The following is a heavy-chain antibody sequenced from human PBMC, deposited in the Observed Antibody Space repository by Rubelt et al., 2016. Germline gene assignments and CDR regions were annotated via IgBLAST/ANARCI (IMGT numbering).Heavy chain of an antibody. D-gene: IGHD1-1*01. Sequence: QVQLVQSGSELKKPGASVKVSCKASGYTFTSYAMNWVRQAPGQGLEWMGWINTKTGNPTHAQGFTGRFAFSLDTSINTGYLQISGLKAEDTAVYYCARSNWDAGTFDIWGQGTMVTVSS. V-gene: IGHV7-4-1*02. CDR2: INTKTGNP. CDR3: ARSNWDAGTFDI. CDR1: GYTFTSYA. J-gene: IGHJ3*02.